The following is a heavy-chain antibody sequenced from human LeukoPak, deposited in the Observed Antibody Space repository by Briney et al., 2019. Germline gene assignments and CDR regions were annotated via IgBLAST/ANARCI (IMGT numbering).Heavy chain of an antibody. CDR2: FDPDTVET. CDR3: ATVRYYDTPGDSDYFDY. V-gene: IGHV1-24*01. CDR1: GYTLTALS. D-gene: IGHD3-22*01. J-gene: IGHJ4*02. Sequence: ASVKVSCRVSGYTLTALSIHWARQAPGKGLEWMGGFDPDTVETIYAQKFQGRVTMTEDTSTDTAYMDLSSLRSEDTAVYYCATVRYYDTPGDSDYFDYWGQGTLVTVSS.